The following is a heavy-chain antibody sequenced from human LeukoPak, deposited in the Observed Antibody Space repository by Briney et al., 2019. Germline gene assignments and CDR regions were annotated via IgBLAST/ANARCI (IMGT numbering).Heavy chain of an antibody. V-gene: IGHV3-48*01. D-gene: IGHD6-13*01. Sequence: GGSLKLSCEASGFTFNSYAMSWVRQALGKGLEWVSYINSSGSNIYYADSVKGRFTISRDKAKNTLYLQMNSLRADDTSVYYCARGYSSSWNIDYWGQGTLVTVSS. CDR2: INSSGSNI. CDR3: ARGYSSSWNIDY. J-gene: IGHJ4*02. CDR1: GFTFNSYA.